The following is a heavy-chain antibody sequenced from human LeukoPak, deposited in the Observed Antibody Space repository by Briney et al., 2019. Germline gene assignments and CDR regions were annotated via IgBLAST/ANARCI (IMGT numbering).Heavy chain of an antibody. CDR3: ARGDTAMEY. V-gene: IGHV3-48*01. J-gene: IGHJ4*02. D-gene: IGHD5-18*01. Sequence: GGSLRLSCAASGFTFSSYSMNWVRQAPGKGLEWLSYISSSSGTIYYADSVEGRFTISRDNAKNSLYLQMNSLRAEDTALYYCARGDTAMEYWGQGTLVTVSS. CDR1: GFTFSSYS. CDR2: ISSSSGTI.